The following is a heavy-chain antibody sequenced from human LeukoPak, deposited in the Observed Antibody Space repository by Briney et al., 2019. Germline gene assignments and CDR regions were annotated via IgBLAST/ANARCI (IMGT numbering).Heavy chain of an antibody. CDR3: ARIFDRDI. CDR2: IHGTLGST. J-gene: IGHJ3*02. D-gene: IGHD3-3*01. Sequence: PSETLPLTCTVSGGPIRNSYWSWVRHSAGTGMQWIGRIHGTLGSTNHNPSLKSRVVMSLDTSSNQFSLRLSAMSAADTATYYCARIFDRDIWGQGTLVTVSP. CDR1: GGPIRNSY. V-gene: IGHV4-4*07.